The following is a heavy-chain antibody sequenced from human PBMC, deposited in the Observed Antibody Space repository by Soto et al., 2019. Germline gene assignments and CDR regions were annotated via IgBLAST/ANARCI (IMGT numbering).Heavy chain of an antibody. Sequence: QVQLQESGPGLVKTSETLSLTCTVSGGSISSYYWSWIRQPPGKGLEWIGYIYYSGSTNYNPSLKSRVTISVDTSKNQFSLKLSSVTAADTAVYYCARAAYGWFDLWGLGTLVTVSS. CDR3: ARAAYGWFDL. CDR1: GGSISSYY. D-gene: IGHD4-17*01. J-gene: IGHJ5*02. CDR2: IYYSGST. V-gene: IGHV4-59*01.